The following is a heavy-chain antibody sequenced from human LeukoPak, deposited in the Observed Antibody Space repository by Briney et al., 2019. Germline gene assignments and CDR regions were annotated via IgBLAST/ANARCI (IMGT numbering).Heavy chain of an antibody. D-gene: IGHD4-17*01. J-gene: IGHJ6*03. Sequence: SETLSLTCAVYGGSFSGYYWSWIRQPPGKGLEWIGEINHSGSTNYNPSLKSRVTISVDKSKNQFSLKLSSVTAADTAVYYCARIQPDYGDNEEYYMDVWGKGTTVTVSS. CDR1: GGSFSGYY. CDR3: ARIQPDYGDNEEYYMDV. CDR2: INHSGST. V-gene: IGHV4-34*01.